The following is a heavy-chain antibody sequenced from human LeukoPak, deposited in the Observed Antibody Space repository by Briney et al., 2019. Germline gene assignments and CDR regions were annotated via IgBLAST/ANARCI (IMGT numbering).Heavy chain of an antibody. CDR1: EYHFTNYW. J-gene: IGHJ4*02. V-gene: IGHV5-51*01. D-gene: IGHD6-13*01. Sequence: GESLKISCKGSEYHFTNYWIGWVRQMPGKGLEWMGIIYPDDSDTRYSPSFQGQVTISADKSISTAYLQWSSLRASDTAMYYCARRLAAVEFFDYWGQGTLVTVSS. CDR3: ARRLAAVEFFDY. CDR2: IYPDDSDT.